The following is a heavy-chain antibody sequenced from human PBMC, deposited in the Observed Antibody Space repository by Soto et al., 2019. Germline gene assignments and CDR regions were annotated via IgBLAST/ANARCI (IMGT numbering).Heavy chain of an antibody. CDR2: IIPILGIA. Sequence: QVQLVQSGAEVKKPGSSVKVSCKASGGTFSSYTISWVRQAPGQGLEWMGRIIPILGIANYAPKFQGRVTITADKSTSTAYMELSSLRSEDTAVYYCARDCSSTSCYAYPWGQGTLVTVSS. V-gene: IGHV1-69*08. J-gene: IGHJ5*02. CDR3: ARDCSSTSCYAYP. CDR1: GGTFSSYT. D-gene: IGHD2-2*01.